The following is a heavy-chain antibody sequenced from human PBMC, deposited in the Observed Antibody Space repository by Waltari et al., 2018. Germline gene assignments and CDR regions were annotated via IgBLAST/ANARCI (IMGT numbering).Heavy chain of an antibody. CDR2: INHSGST. D-gene: IGHD2-15*01. Sequence: QVQLQQWGAGLLKPSETLSLTCAVYGGSFSGYYWRWIRQPPGKGLEWIGEINHSGSTNYNPSLKSRVTISVDTSKNKFSLKLSSVTAADTAVYYCARHRGVVVAATGWFDPWGQGTLVTVSS. V-gene: IGHV4-34*01. CDR3: ARHRGVVVAATGWFDP. CDR1: GGSFSGYY. J-gene: IGHJ5*02.